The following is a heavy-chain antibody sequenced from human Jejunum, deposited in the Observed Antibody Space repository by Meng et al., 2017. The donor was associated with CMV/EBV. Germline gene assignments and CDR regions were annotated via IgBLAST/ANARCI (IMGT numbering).Heavy chain of an antibody. CDR3: ARDAAYCDGGGCYSAYYFDY. V-gene: IGHV3-74*01. CDR2: INTDETIT. J-gene: IGHJ4*02. CDR1: SYW. D-gene: IGHD2-15*01. Sequence: SYWMHWVRQAPGKGLVWVSRINTDETITNYADSVKGRFTISRDNAKSTLFLEMNSLRVEDTAVYYCARDAAYCDGGGCYSAYYFDYWGQGALVTVSS.